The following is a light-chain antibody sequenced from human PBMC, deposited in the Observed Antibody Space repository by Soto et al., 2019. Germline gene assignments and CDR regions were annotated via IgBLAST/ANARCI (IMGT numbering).Light chain of an antibody. Sequence: DIQMTQSPSSLSASVGDRVTITCRASQSISSYLNWYQQKPGKAPKLLIYAASSLQSGVPSRFSGSGFGSDFTLTISSLQPEDFATYYCQQSYSTPPAYGHGTKLEIK. CDR3: QQSYSTPPA. V-gene: IGKV1-39*01. CDR1: QSISSY. CDR2: AAS. J-gene: IGKJ2*01.